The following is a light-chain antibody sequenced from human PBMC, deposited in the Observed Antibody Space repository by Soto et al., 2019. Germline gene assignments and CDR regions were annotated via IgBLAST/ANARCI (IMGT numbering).Light chain of an antibody. Sequence: EIVMTQSPATLSVPPGDRATLSCRASQSVSSNLAWYQQKPGQAPRLLIYGASIRATGIPDRFSGSGSETDFTLTISRLEPEDFALYYCQQYGSSAPITFGQGTRLEIK. CDR1: QSVSSN. CDR3: QQYGSSAPIT. CDR2: GAS. J-gene: IGKJ5*01. V-gene: IGKV3-20*01.